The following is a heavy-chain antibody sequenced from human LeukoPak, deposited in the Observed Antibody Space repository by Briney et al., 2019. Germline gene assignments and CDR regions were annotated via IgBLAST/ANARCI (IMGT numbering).Heavy chain of an antibody. J-gene: IGHJ6*02. CDR2: INHSGST. D-gene: IGHD3-10*01. V-gene: IGHV4-34*01. CDR1: GGSFSGYY. CDR3: ARTRGGYGSGSYRYGMDV. Sequence: SETLSLTCAVYGGSFSGYYWSWIRQPPGKGLEWIGEINHSGSTNYNPSLKSRVTISVDTSKNQFSLKLSSVTAADTAVYYCARTRGGYGSGSYRYGMDVWGQGTTVTVSS.